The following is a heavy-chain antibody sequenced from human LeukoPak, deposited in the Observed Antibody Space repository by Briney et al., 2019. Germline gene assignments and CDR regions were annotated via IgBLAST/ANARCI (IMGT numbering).Heavy chain of an antibody. CDR1: GGSLKNSF. J-gene: IGHJ2*01. CDR3: ARVGSTDWYFDL. D-gene: IGHD2-8*02. V-gene: IGHV4-4*07. Sequence: SETLSLTCAVSGGSLKNSFWNWIRQPAGKRLEWIGGLFTTGTTDHSPALNYDPSLRSRVSMSVDVSKSQFSLTLTSVTAADTAVYYCARVGSTDWYFDLWGRGSLVTVSS. CDR2: LFTTGTTDHSPAL.